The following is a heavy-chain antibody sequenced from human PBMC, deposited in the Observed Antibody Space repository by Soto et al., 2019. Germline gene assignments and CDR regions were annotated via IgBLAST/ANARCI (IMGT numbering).Heavy chain of an antibody. CDR2: INPFDGSR. D-gene: IGHD3-10*01. CDR3: SRVDPGETSPFDH. V-gene: IGHV1-46*03. CDR1: GYIFTSYY. J-gene: IGHJ4*02. Sequence: ASVKVSCKASGYIFTSYYLHWVRQAPGQGLEWVGWINPFDGSRMFAQSFQGRVTFTRDTSTSTVYMELSGLRSDDTAVYYCSRVDPGETSPFDHWGQGTPVTVSS.